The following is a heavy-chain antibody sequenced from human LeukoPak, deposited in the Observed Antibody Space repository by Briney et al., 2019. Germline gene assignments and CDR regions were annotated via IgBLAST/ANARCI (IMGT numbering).Heavy chain of an antibody. D-gene: IGHD2-8*02. CDR3: RKDQVVQAIPAAADFAN. V-gene: IGHV3-23*01. J-gene: IGHJ4*02. Sequence: GGSLRLSCVASGFTFSRYAMSWVRQAPGKGLEWVSAISGSGDTTYSAASVKGRFINSRDNSKNTLYLQMNSLRAEDTALYYCRKDQVVQAIPAAADFANGGKGTLVTVS. CDR1: GFTFSRYA. CDR2: ISGSGDTT.